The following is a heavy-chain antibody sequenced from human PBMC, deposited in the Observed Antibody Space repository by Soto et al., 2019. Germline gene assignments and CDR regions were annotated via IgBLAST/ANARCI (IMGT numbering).Heavy chain of an antibody. J-gene: IGHJ3*02. CDR2: IWYDGSNK. CDR3: ARDKGDIVVVDAFDI. CDR1: GFTFSSYG. V-gene: IGHV3-33*01. Sequence: QVQLVESGGGVVQPGRSLRLSCAASGFTFSSYGMHWVRQAPGKGLEWVAVIWYDGSNKYYADSVKGRFTISRDNSKNTLYLQMNSLRAEDTAVYYCARDKGDIVVVDAFDIWGQGTMVTVSS. D-gene: IGHD2-15*01.